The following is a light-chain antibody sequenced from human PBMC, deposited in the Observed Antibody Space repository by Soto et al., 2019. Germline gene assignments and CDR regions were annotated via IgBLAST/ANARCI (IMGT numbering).Light chain of an antibody. J-gene: IGKJ2*01. V-gene: IGKV3-20*01. CDR2: GSS. CDR1: QTVSGNY. Sequence: EIVWTQSPGILSLSPGERATLSCRASQTVSGNYLAWYQQKPGQSPRLLIYGSSDRATGIPDRFSGSGSGTDFTLTINRVEPEDFAVYYCQQYGRSPPYTFGQGTTLEI. CDR3: QQYGRSPPYT.